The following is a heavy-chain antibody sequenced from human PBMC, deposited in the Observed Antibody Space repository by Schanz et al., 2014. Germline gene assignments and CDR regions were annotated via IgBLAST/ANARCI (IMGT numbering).Heavy chain of an antibody. CDR1: AAFISRYY. Sequence: QVQLQESGPGLLKSSVTLSLTCTVSAAFISRYYWSWVRQAPGKGLEWIGDVNYIGSTKYNPSLVSRVSITADTSKKQFSLKMTSVTTADTAVYYCASTHWFGAGTTIVDYWGQGTLVTVSS. CDR2: VNYIGST. J-gene: IGHJ4*02. V-gene: IGHV4-59*01. D-gene: IGHD3-10*01. CDR3: ASTHWFGAGTTIVDY.